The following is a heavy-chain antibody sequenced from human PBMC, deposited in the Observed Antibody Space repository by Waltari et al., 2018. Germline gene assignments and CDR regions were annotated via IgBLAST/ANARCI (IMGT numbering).Heavy chain of an antibody. CDR1: GGSISSYY. CDR2: IYYSGST. J-gene: IGHJ3*02. CDR3: ASGVYYDILTGYYGDAFDI. D-gene: IGHD3-9*01. Sequence: TLSLTCTVSGGSISSYYWSWIRQPPGKGLEWIGYIYYSGSTNYNPSLKSRVTISVDTSKNQFSLKLSSVTAADTAVYYCASGVYYDILTGYYGDAFDIWGQGTMVTVSS. V-gene: IGHV4-59*01.